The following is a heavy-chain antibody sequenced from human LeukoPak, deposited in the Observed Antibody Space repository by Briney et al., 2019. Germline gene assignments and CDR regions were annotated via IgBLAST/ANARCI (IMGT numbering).Heavy chain of an antibody. CDR1: GINFRGYW. D-gene: IGHD5-12*01. CDR2: MKQDGSEK. J-gene: IGHJ4*02. Sequence: GGSLRLSRAVSGINFRGYWMAWVRQAPGKGLERVANMKQDGSEKYYVDSVKGRFTISRDNAKNSLYLEMNSLRVEDTAVYYCARDLGHTGYDLYDYWGQGTLVTVSS. V-gene: IGHV3-7*01. CDR3: ARDLGHTGYDLYDY.